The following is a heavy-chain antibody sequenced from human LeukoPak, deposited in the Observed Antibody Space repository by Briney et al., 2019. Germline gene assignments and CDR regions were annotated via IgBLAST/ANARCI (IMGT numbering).Heavy chain of an antibody. CDR3: AGEYDDISH. J-gene: IGHJ4*02. CDR1: GGTFIRYS. Sequence: ASVTVSFKASGGTFIRYSIRWVRPAPGQGLEWMGKLNPILGRANDAQRFQDKVTIKAHTSTSTAYMELTSLRSEDTGVYYCAGEYDDISHWGEGTRVTVSS. V-gene: IGHV1-69*04. D-gene: IGHD3-9*01. CDR2: LNPILGRA.